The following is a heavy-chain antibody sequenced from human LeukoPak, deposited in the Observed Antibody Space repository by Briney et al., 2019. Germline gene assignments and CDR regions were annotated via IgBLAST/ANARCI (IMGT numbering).Heavy chain of an antibody. CDR3: ARWRHSSGYYYDD. Sequence: GALLLSCAAAGFAFSSYTMQWGRRAPGKGGEYVSAIISNGGSTYYANSVKGRFTISRDNSKNTLYLQMGSLRAEDMAVYYCARWRHSSGYYYDDWGQGTLVTVSS. CDR1: GFAFSSYT. V-gene: IGHV3-64*01. CDR2: IISNGGST. J-gene: IGHJ4*02. D-gene: IGHD3-22*01.